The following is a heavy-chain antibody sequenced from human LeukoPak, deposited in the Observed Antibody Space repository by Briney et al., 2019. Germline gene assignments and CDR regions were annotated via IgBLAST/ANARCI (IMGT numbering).Heavy chain of an antibody. V-gene: IGHV3-23*01. J-gene: IGHJ4*02. CDR2: ISGNGGSI. CDR1: GFTFYRYA. Sequence: GGSLRLSCAASGFTFYRYAMSWGRQAAGEGLEWVSSISGNGGSIYYADSVKGRFTISRDNSKNTVYLQMNSLRAEDTALYFCAKAPYYYDTSGYFFRNFDYWGQGTLVTVSS. CDR3: AKAPYYYDTSGYFFRNFDY. D-gene: IGHD3-22*01.